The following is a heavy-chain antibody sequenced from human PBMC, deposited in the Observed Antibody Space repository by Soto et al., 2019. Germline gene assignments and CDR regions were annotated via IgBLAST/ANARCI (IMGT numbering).Heavy chain of an antibody. D-gene: IGHD3-10*01. CDR2: INDSGIT. Sequence: PSETLSLTCAVYGGSFSGHYWSWIRQSPGKGLEWIGEINDSGITNYNPSLKRRVTISIDTSKNQFSLRLSSVTAADTAVYYCARGSRRRAGDGSGSYLHYYYGLDVWGQGTTVTVSS. CDR1: GGSFSGHY. CDR3: ARGSRRRAGDGSGSYLHYYYGLDV. V-gene: IGHV4-34*01. J-gene: IGHJ6*02.